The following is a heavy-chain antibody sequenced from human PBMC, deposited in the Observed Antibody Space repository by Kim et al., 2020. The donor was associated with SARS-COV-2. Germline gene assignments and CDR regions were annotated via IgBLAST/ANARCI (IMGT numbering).Heavy chain of an antibody. V-gene: IGHV4-39*01. J-gene: IGHJ2*01. Sequence: SLKSRVTIPVDTSKNPFSLKLSSVTAADTAVYYCARHRRIVVVIAPRFDLWGRGTLVTVSS. D-gene: IGHD2-21*01. CDR3: ARHRRIVVVIAPRFDL.